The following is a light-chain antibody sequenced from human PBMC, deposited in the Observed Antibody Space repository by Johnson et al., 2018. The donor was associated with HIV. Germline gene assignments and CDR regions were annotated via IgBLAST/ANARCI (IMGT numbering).Light chain of an antibody. J-gene: IGLJ1*01. V-gene: IGLV1-51*01. CDR3: ATWDSSLNAGV. CDR2: DND. Sequence: QSVLTQPPSVSAAPRQKVTISCSGSSSNIGKNYVSWYRHLPGTAPKLLIYDNDKRPSGIPDRFSASKSGSSATLGLTGLQTGDEADYYCATWDSSLNAGVFGTGTKVTVL. CDR1: SSNIGKNY.